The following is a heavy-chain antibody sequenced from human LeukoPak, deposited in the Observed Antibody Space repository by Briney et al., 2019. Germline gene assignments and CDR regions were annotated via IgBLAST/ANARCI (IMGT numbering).Heavy chain of an antibody. CDR1: GFTLSSYA. J-gene: IGHJ4*02. CDR2: ISVSGNT. V-gene: IGHV3-23*01. CDR3: AKAGLVRGGALDS. Sequence: GGSLRLSCAASGFTLSSYAMSWVRRGPGKGLEWVSAISVSGNTYHADSVKGRFTISRDSSKSTLYLQMNSLRVEDTAVYYCAKAGLVRGGALDSWGQGTLVTVSS. D-gene: IGHD4/OR15-4a*01.